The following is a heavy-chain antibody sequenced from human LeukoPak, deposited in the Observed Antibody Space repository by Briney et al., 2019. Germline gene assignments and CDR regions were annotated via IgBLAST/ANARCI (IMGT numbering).Heavy chain of an antibody. CDR1: GFTFSSYA. V-gene: IGHV3-23*01. CDR3: AKDRKLGADGYFDY. Sequence: GGTLRLSCVASGFTFSSYAMSWVRQAPGKGLEWVSAISGSGGSTYYADSVKGRFTISRDNSKNTLYLQMNSLRAEDTAVYYCAKDRKLGADGYFDYWGQGTLVTVSS. CDR2: ISGSGGST. J-gene: IGHJ4*02. D-gene: IGHD1-26*01.